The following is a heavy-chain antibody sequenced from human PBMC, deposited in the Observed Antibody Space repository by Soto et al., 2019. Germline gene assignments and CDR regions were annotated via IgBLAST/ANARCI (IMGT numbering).Heavy chain of an antibody. CDR2: INPNSGGT. CDR3: AREGTYSSGWGFDY. Sequence: ASVTVSCQASGYTFTCYYMHWVRQAPGQGLEWMGWINPNSGGTNYAQKFQGWVTMTRDTSISTAYMELSRLRSDDTAVYYCAREGTYSSGWGFDYWGQGTLVTVSS. CDR1: GYTFTCYY. J-gene: IGHJ4*02. V-gene: IGHV1-2*04. D-gene: IGHD6-19*01.